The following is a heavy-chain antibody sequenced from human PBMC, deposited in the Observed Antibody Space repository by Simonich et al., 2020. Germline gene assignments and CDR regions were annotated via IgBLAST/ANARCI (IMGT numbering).Heavy chain of an antibody. CDR2: KKQDGMDK. CDR1: GFTFRGHW. D-gene: IGHD6-6*01. CDR3: AREGIAARDAFDI. Sequence: EVQLVESGGGLVQPGGSLRLSCAASGFTFRGHWMRWVRHAPEKGLEWVPNKKQDGMDKYYVDSVKGRFTISRDNAKNSLYLQMNSLRAEDTAVYYCAREGIAARDAFDIWGQGTMVTVSS. V-gene: IGHV3-7*01. J-gene: IGHJ3*02.